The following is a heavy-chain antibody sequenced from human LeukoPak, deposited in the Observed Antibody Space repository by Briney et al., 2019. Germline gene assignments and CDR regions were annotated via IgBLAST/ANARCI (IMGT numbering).Heavy chain of an antibody. J-gene: IGHJ4*02. D-gene: IGHD1-26*01. CDR1: GYTLTELS. V-gene: IGHV1-24*01. CDR2: FDPEDGET. CDR3: ASAKRIVGATSLDY. Sequence: ASVKVSCKVSGYTLTELSMHWVRQAPGKGLEWMGGFDPEDGETIYAQKFQGRVTMTEDTSTDTAYMELSSLRSEDTAVYYCASAKRIVGATSLDYWGQGTLVTVSS.